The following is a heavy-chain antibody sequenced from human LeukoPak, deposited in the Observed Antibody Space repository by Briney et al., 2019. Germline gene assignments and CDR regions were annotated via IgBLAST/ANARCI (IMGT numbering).Heavy chain of an antibody. J-gene: IGHJ3*02. Sequence: GASVKVSCKASGYTFSSFAMNWVRQAPGQGLEWMGRVNPNSGGTDYAQKFQGRVTMTRDTSIGTAYMELNRLRSDDTAVYYCARVRRSWTIDIWGQGTMVTVSS. D-gene: IGHD6-13*01. CDR1: GYTFSSFA. CDR2: VNPNSGGT. V-gene: IGHV1-2*06. CDR3: ARVRRSWTIDI.